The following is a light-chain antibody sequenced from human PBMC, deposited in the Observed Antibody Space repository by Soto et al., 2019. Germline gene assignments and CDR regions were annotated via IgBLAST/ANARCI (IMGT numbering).Light chain of an antibody. Sequence: DIQMTQSPSSVSASVGDRVTITCRASQDVSNWLAWFQQKPGKAPKLLIYAASTLQSGVPSRFSDSGSGTEFALTISSLQPEDSATYYCQQANSFPVTFGQGTKVEI. CDR3: QQANSFPVT. V-gene: IGKV1D-12*01. CDR1: QDVSNW. CDR2: AAS. J-gene: IGKJ2*01.